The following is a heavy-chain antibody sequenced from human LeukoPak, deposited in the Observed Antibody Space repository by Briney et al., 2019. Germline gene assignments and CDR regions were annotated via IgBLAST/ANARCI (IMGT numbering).Heavy chain of an antibody. Sequence: GGSLRLSCAASGFTFSSYSMNWVRQAPGKGLEWVSYISSSSSTIYYADSVKGRFNISRDNAKNSLYLQMNSLRAEDTAVYYCARDYSIAVAGTLRFDPWGQGTLVTVSS. V-gene: IGHV3-48*04. CDR3: ARDYSIAVAGTLRFDP. CDR2: ISSSSSTI. CDR1: GFTFSSYS. J-gene: IGHJ5*02. D-gene: IGHD6-19*01.